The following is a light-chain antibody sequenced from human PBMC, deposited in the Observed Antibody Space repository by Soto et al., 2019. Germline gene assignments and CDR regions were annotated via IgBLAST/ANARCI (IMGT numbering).Light chain of an antibody. V-gene: IGLV7-46*01. Sequence: QAVVTQEPSLTVSPGGTVTLTCGSSTGPVTGGHYPYWFQQKPGQAPKILISDTVNRASWTPVRFSGSLLGGKAALTLSGAQPDDEADYYCLLYYNAVRVFGGGTKVTVL. J-gene: IGLJ3*02. CDR3: LLYYNAVRV. CDR1: TGPVTGGHY. CDR2: DTV.